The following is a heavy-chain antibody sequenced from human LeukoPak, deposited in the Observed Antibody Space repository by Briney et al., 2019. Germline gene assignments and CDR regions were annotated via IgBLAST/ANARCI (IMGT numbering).Heavy chain of an antibody. CDR3: AKHYNMATIYFDY. J-gene: IGHJ4*02. CDR2: ISGSGGST. CDR1: GFTFSSYA. Sequence: GGSLGLSCAASGFTFSSYAMSWVRQAPGKGLEWVSAISGSGGSTYYADSVKGRFTISRDNSENTLYLQMNSLRAEDTAVYYCAKHYNMATIYFDYWGQGTLVTVSS. V-gene: IGHV3-23*01. D-gene: IGHD3-10*01.